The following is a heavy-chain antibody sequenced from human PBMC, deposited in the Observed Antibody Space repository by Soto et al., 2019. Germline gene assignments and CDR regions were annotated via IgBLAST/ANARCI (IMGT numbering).Heavy chain of an antibody. V-gene: IGHV4-30-4*01. J-gene: IGHJ5*02. D-gene: IGHD3-10*01. CDR1: GGSISSGDYY. Sequence: SETLSLTCTVSGGSISSGDYYWSWIRQPPGKGLEWIGYIYYSGSTYYNPSLKSRVTISVDTSKNQFSLKLSSVTAADTAVYYCASSTSGGSYYGWFDPWGQGTLVTSPQ. CDR3: ASSTSGGSYYGWFDP. CDR2: IYYSGST.